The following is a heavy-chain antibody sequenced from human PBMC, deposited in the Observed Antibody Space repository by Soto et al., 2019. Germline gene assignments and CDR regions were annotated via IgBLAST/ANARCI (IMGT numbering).Heavy chain of an antibody. V-gene: IGHV1-18*01. CDR3: AREAWNYYESSGYYYFDY. CDR2: ISAYNGNT. D-gene: IGHD3-22*01. CDR1: GYTFTSYG. Sequence: ASVNVSCKASGYTFTSYGISWVRQAPGQGLQWMERISAYNGNTNYEQKLQGRVTMTTDTSTSTAYMELRSLRSDDTAVYYCAREAWNYYESSGYYYFDYWG. J-gene: IGHJ4*01.